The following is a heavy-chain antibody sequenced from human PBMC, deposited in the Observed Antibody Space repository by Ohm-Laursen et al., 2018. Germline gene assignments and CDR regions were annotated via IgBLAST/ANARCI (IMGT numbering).Heavy chain of an antibody. J-gene: IGHJ4*02. CDR2: VYYSGST. CDR3: ARHSSGWYYFDY. CDR1: GDSISSNSYY. V-gene: IGHV4-39*01. Sequence: SETLSLTWTVSGDSISSNSYYWAWIRQPPGKGLEWIGSVYYSGSTYYNPSLKSRVTMSVDASNNHFSLKLYSVTAADTAAYYCARHSSGWYYFDYWGQGTLVTVSS. D-gene: IGHD6-19*01.